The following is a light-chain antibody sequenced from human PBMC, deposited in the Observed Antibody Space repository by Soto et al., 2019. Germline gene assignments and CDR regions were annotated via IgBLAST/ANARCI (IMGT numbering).Light chain of an antibody. Sequence: QAVVTQSPSASASLGASVKLTYTLSSGHKNYGIAWHQQQPEKGPRFLMRVNSDGSHIKGDGIPDRFSGSSSGAERSLTISSLQSEDEADYYCQTWDSGIQVFGGGTKLTVL. CDR1: SGHKNYG. CDR3: QTWDSGIQV. J-gene: IGLJ3*02. V-gene: IGLV4-69*01. CDR2: VNSDGSH.